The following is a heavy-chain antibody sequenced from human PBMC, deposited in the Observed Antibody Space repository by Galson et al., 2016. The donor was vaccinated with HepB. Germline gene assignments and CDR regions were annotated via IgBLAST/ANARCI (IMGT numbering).Heavy chain of an antibody. D-gene: IGHD2-2*01. CDR1: GGSTGSNRYY. Sequence: LSLTCTVSGGSTGSNRYYWGWIRQPPGKGLEWIGTIYYNGRTHYNSSLKSRVTMSVDTSKNPFSLKLSSVTAADTAVYYCVRLIHCSSVSCNGYWGQGTLVTVSS. V-gene: IGHV4-39*01. J-gene: IGHJ4*02. CDR3: VRLIHCSSVSCNGY. CDR2: IYYNGRT.